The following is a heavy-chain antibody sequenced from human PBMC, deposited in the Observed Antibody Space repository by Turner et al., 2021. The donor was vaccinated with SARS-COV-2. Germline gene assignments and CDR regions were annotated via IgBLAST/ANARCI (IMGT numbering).Heavy chain of an antibody. V-gene: IGHV3-48*01. CDR1: GFTFSSYT. Sequence: EVNLVQSGGGLVQPGGSLRLSCAASGFTFSSYTMNWVRQAPRKRLELISFITGNGDKIYYADSVRGRFTISRDNAKTSLFLQMNNLGAEDTAVYYCTSIVGASWGQGTLVTVSS. D-gene: IGHD1-26*01. J-gene: IGHJ4*02. CDR2: ITGNGDKI. CDR3: TSIVGAS.